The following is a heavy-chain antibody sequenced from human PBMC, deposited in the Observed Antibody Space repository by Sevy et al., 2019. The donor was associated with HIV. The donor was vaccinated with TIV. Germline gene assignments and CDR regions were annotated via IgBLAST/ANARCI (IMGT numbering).Heavy chain of an antibody. Sequence: SETLSLTCTISVSAASISSSNSYWGWIRQPPGKGLQWIGSIHYRGSTYYHPSLKSRVTISIDTSKNKLSLELRSVTATDTTFYYWVRHDGGSPEYFHSYGQGILVTVSS. J-gene: IGHJ4*02. CDR3: VRHDGGSPEYFHS. D-gene: IGHD2-15*01. CDR1: AASISSSNSY. V-gene: IGHV4-39*01. CDR2: IHYRGST.